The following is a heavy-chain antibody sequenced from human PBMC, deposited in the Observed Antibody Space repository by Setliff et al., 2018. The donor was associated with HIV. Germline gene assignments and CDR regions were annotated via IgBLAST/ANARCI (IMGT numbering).Heavy chain of an antibody. CDR2: IYYSGST. V-gene: IGHV4-39*01. J-gene: IGHJ5*02. CDR1: GGSISSSSYY. CDR3: ARQGYDILTGYKFDP. D-gene: IGHD3-9*01. Sequence: SETLSLTCTVSGGSISSSSYYWGWIRQPPGKGLEWIGSIYYSGSTHYSPSLKSRVTISGDTSKNQFSLKLSSVTAADTAVYYCARQGYDILTGYKFDPWGQGTLVTVSS.